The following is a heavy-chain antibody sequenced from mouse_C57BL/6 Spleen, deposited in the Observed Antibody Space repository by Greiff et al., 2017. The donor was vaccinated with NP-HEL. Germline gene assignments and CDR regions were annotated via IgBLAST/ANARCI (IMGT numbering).Heavy chain of an antibody. D-gene: IGHD1-1*01. CDR3: ARNYGSRGDFDY. J-gene: IGHJ2*01. CDR2: LSSGSSTF. CDR1: GFTFSDYG. Sequence: VQLKESGGGLVKPGGSLQLSCAASGFTFSDYGMHWVRQAPAKGLEWVAYLSSGSSTFYYAATVKGRFTLSRDNAKNTLFLQMTSLRSEDTAMYYCARNYGSRGDFDYWGQGTTLTVSS. V-gene: IGHV5-17*01.